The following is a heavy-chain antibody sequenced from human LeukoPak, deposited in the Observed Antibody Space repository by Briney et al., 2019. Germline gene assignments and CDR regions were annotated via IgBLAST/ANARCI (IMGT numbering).Heavy chain of an antibody. CDR3: ARVDGFTRECAFDV. V-gene: IGHV3-74*01. J-gene: IGHJ3*01. CDR1: GFTFSSYW. CDR2: INSDGSST. Sequence: PGGSLRLSCAASGFTFSSYWMHWVRQAPGKGLVWVSRINSDGSSTSYADSVKGRFTISRDNAKNSLYLQMSGLRAEDTAVYYCARVDGFTRECAFDVWGQGTMVTVSS. D-gene: IGHD3/OR15-3a*01.